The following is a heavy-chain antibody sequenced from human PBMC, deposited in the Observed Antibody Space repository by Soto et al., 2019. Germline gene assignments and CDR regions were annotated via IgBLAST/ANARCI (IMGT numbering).Heavy chain of an antibody. CDR1: GYTFTGYY. Sequence: ASVKVSCKASGYTFTGYYMHWVRQAPGQGLEWMGWINPNSGGTNYAQKFQGWVTMTRDTSISTAYMELSRLRSDDTAVYYCARGRSYYTYNWFDPWGQGTPVTVSS. D-gene: IGHD3-10*01. J-gene: IGHJ5*02. V-gene: IGHV1-2*04. CDR2: INPNSGGT. CDR3: ARGRSYYTYNWFDP.